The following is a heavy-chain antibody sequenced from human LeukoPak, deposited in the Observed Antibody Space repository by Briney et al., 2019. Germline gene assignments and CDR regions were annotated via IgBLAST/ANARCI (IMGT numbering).Heavy chain of an antibody. V-gene: IGHV3-21*01. D-gene: IGHD6-6*01. Sequence: AGGSLRLSCAASGFTFSSYSMNWVRQAPGKGLEWVSSISSSSSYIYYADSVKGRFTISRDNAKNSLYLQMNSLRAEDTAVYYCARDGYSSSSCVSGYWGQGTLVTVSS. CDR1: GFTFSSYS. CDR3: ARDGYSSSSCVSGY. J-gene: IGHJ4*02. CDR2: ISSSSSYI.